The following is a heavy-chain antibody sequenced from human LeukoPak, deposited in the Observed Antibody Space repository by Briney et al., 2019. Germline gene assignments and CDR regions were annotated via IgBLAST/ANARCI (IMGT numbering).Heavy chain of an antibody. Sequence: PSETLSLTCTVSGGSISSYYWSWIRQPAGKGLEWIGRIYTSGSTNYNPSLKSRVTMSVDTSKNQFSLKLSSVTAADTAVYYCASWSGYSSSWYGNWFDPWGQGTLVTVSS. D-gene: IGHD6-13*01. CDR3: ASWSGYSSSWYGNWFDP. CDR2: IYTSGST. CDR1: GGSISSYY. J-gene: IGHJ5*02. V-gene: IGHV4-4*07.